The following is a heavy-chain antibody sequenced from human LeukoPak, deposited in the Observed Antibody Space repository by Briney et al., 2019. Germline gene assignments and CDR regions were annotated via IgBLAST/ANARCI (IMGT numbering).Heavy chain of an antibody. CDR2: IYYSGST. Sequence: PSETLSLTCTVSGGSISSSSYYWGWIRQPPGKGLEWIGSIYYSGSTYYNSSLKSRVTISVDTSKNQFSLKLNSVTAADTAVYYCARQVRYCSGGSCYHYFDYWGQGTLVTVCS. D-gene: IGHD2-15*01. CDR3: ARQVRYCSGGSCYHYFDY. V-gene: IGHV4-39*01. J-gene: IGHJ4*02. CDR1: GGSISSSSYY.